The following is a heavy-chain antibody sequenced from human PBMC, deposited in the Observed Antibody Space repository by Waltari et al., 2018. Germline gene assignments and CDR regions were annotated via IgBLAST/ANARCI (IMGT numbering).Heavy chain of an antibody. CDR2: FYTSGTT. Sequence: QLQLQESGPGLVKPSETLSLTCTVPRSSIRTKTSYWGWVRQPPGKGLEWIGSFYTSGTTYYNPSLKSRVTISVDTSNNQFSLKLNSVTAADTAVYYCVRGYPDIVATISDYWGQGTLVIVSS. D-gene: IGHD5-12*01. CDR3: VRGYPDIVATISDY. V-gene: IGHV4-39*07. CDR1: RSSIRTKTSY. J-gene: IGHJ4*02.